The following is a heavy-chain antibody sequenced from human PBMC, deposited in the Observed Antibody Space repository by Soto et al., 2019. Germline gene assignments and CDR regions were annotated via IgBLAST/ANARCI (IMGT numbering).Heavy chain of an antibody. D-gene: IGHD5-12*01. V-gene: IGHV4-59*01. J-gene: IGHJ4*02. CDR1: GGSISSYY. CDR2: IYYSGST. CDR3: ARSRTGKVATRYPFDY. Sequence: QVQLQESGPGLVKPSETLSLTCTVSGGSISSYYWSWIWQPPGKGLEWIGYIYYSGSTNYNPSLKSRVTISVDTSKNQFSLKLSSVTAADTAVYYCARSRTGKVATRYPFDYWGQGTLVTVSS.